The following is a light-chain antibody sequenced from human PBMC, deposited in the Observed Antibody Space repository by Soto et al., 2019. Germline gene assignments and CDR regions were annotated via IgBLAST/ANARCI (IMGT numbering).Light chain of an antibody. V-gene: IGLV1-47*02. Sequence: QSVLTQPPSASGTPGQRVTISCSGTTSNIGDNYVYWYQQPPGTAPKLLIYSNDQRPSGVPDRFSGSKSGTSASLAISGLRSEDEADYYCATWDDTLSGPVFGGGTKLTVL. J-gene: IGLJ3*02. CDR1: TSNIGDNY. CDR2: SND. CDR3: ATWDDTLSGPV.